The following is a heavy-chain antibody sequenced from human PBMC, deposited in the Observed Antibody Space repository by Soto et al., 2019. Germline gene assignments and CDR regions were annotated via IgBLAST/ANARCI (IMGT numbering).Heavy chain of an antibody. D-gene: IGHD6-13*01. J-gene: IGHJ5*02. V-gene: IGHV3-30-3*01. Sequence: GGSLRLSCAASGFTFSNYAIHWVRQAPGKGLEWVAVISYEGNNKYYADSVKGRFTISRDNSKNTLYMQMNSLRPEDTAVYYCAKVQYALMAAALPGWFDPWGQGTLVTVSS. CDR1: GFTFSNYA. CDR3: AKVQYALMAAALPGWFDP. CDR2: ISYEGNNK.